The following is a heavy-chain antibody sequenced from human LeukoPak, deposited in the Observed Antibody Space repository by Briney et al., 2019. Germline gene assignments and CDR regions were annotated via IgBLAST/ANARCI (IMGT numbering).Heavy chain of an antibody. J-gene: IGHJ4*02. V-gene: IGHV3-15*01. CDR3: TTGLGRSDFDY. CDR2: VKSETDGETT. Sequence: PGGSLRLSCAASGFTFSDGWMSWVRQAPGKGLEWVGRVKSETDGETTDYAAPVKGRFTISRDDSKNTLYLQMNSLKTEDTAVYYCTTGLGRSDFDYWGQGTLVTVSS. CDR1: GFTFSDGW.